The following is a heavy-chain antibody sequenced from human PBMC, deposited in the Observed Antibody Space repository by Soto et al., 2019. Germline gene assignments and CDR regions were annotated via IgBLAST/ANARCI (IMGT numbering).Heavy chain of an antibody. J-gene: IGHJ4*02. V-gene: IGHV4-59*03. D-gene: IGHD3-16*01. Sequence: SETLSLTCTVSGGSITNYYWTWIRQTPGKGLEWIGYVYYTGSTNYNPSLKSRVHISIDTSKNEFYLNLTSVTAAETAIYYVWGSDYFDYWGQGTLVTVSS. CDR2: VYYTGST. CDR1: GGSITNYY. CDR3: WGSDYFDY.